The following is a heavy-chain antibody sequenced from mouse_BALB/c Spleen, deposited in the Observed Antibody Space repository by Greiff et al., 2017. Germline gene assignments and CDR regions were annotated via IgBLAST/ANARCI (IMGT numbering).Heavy chain of an antibody. CDR3: ARCLITTVVAIYFDY. Sequence: QVQLKESGPGLVAPSQSLSITCTVSGFSLTSYGVHWVRQPPGKGLEWLGVIWAGGSTNYNSALMSRLSISKDNSKSQVFLKMNSLQTDDTAMYYCARCLITTVVAIYFDYWGQGTTRTVSS. CDR2: IWAGGST. J-gene: IGHJ2*01. D-gene: IGHD1-1*01. V-gene: IGHV2-9*02. CDR1: GFSLTSYG.